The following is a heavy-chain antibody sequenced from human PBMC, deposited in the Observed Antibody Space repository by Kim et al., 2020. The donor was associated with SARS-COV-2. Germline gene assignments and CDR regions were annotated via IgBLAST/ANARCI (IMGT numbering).Heavy chain of an antibody. CDR2: ISWNSGSI. D-gene: IGHD3-3*01. J-gene: IGHJ4*02. CDR1: GFTFGDYA. CDR3: AKDDDRDYYYWSGYSN. Sequence: GGSLRLSCAASGFTFGDYAMHWVRQAPGKGLEWVSGISWNSGSIGYADSVKGRFTISRDNAKNSLYLQMNSLRAEDTALYYCAKDDDRDYYYWSGYSNWGQGTLVTVSS. V-gene: IGHV3-9*01.